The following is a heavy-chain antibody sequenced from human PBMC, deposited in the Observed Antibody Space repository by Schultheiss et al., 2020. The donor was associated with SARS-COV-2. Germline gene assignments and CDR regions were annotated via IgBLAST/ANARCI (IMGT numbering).Heavy chain of an antibody. CDR1: GFTFSSYA. CDR3: ARVLFSSSTSGGEDYYGMDV. CDR2: ISGSGGST. V-gene: IGHV3-23*01. J-gene: IGHJ6*02. D-gene: IGHD6-13*01. Sequence: GGSLRLSCAASGFTFSSYAMSWVRQAPGKGLEWVSAISGSGGSTYYADSVKGRFTISRDNSKNTLYLQMNSLRAEDTAVYYCARVLFSSSTSGGEDYYGMDVWGQGTTVTVSS.